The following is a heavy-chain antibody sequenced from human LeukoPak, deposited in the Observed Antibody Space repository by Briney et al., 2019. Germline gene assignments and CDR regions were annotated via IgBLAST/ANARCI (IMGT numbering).Heavy chain of an antibody. CDR2: INYSGTC. CDR1: GGSLGSYH. CDR3: ARGTMMVGP. Sequence: PSETLSLTCSVSGGSLGSYHWSWIRQPPGKGLEWIGYINYSGTCNYNPSLKSRVSISVDTSKNQFSLKLSSVTAADTAVYYCARGTMMVGPWGQGTQATVSS. D-gene: IGHD3-22*01. J-gene: IGHJ5*02. V-gene: IGHV4-59*01.